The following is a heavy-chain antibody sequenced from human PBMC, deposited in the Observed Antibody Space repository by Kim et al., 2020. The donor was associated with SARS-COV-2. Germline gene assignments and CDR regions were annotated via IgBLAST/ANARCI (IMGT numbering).Heavy chain of an antibody. CDR2: INGNNGDT. V-gene: IGHV1-2*02. D-gene: IGHD5-18*01. CDR1: GYTFTGYY. Sequence: ASVKVSCKASGYTFTGYYIHWVRQAPGQGLEWVGWINGNNGDTRYAQKFQGRVTMTRDTSISTAYMELSSLRSDDTAVYYCARDTPMGHNWFDPWGQGNL. CDR3: ARDTPMGHNWFDP. J-gene: IGHJ5*02.